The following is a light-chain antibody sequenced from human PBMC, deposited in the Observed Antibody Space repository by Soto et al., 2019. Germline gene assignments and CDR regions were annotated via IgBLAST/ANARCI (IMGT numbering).Light chain of an antibody. J-gene: IGKJ1*01. Sequence: EIVLTQSPGTLCLSPGERATLSCRASQSVSSSSVAWYQQKPGQAPRLLIYATSYRATDIPVRFSAGGAGTDFTLTISRLEPEDFAVYYCQQYGRSPLTFGQGTTVDIK. CDR2: ATS. CDR1: QSVSSSS. V-gene: IGKV3-20*01. CDR3: QQYGRSPLT.